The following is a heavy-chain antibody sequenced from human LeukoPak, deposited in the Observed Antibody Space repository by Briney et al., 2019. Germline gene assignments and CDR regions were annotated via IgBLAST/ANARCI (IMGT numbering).Heavy chain of an antibody. CDR3: AYTVAFDY. J-gene: IGHJ4*02. CDR1: GFTFSNYE. CDR2: ISNSGSPI. Sequence: GGSLRLSCAASGFTFSNYEMNWVRQAPGKGLEWASYISNSGSPIYYADSVKGRFTISRDNAKNSLYLQMNSLRAEDTAIYYCAYTVAFDYWGQGTLVTVSS. V-gene: IGHV3-48*03. D-gene: IGHD4-23*01.